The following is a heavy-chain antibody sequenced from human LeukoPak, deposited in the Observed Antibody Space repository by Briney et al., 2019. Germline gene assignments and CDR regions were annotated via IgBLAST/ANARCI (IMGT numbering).Heavy chain of an antibody. CDR1: GFTFSSHW. V-gene: IGHV3-7*01. J-gene: IGHJ4*02. Sequence: GGSLRLSCAASGFTFSSHWMTCVRLAPGKGLEWVANIKQGGSQKYYVDSVKGRFTISRDDAKSTLFLQMNNLRAEDSALYYCARGPNFGDYVDFLDSWGQGTLVTVSS. CDR3: ARGPNFGDYVDFLDS. D-gene: IGHD4-17*01. CDR2: IKQGGSQK.